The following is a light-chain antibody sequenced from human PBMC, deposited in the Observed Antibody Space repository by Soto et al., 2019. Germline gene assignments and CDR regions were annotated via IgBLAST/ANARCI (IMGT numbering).Light chain of an antibody. CDR1: QSVSRN. Sequence: EIVLTQSPATLSLSPGERATLSCRASQSVSRNLAWYQQNPGQAPRLLIFRASIRATGIPARFSGSGSGTEFTLTISSLQSEDFAVYYCQQYNDWPRGTFGQGTKVDIK. CDR3: QQYNDWPRGT. V-gene: IGKV3-15*01. J-gene: IGKJ1*01. CDR2: RAS.